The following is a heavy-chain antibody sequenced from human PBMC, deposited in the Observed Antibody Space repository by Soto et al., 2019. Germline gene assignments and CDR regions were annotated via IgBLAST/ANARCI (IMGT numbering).Heavy chain of an antibody. Sequence: SVKVSCKASGGTFSSYAISWVRQSPGQGLEWMGGIIPIFGTANYAQKFQGRVTITADESTSTAYMELSSLRSEDTAVYYCARDTPTPYDFWSGSPKGDYYGMDVWGQGTTVTVSS. CDR3: ARDTPTPYDFWSGSPKGDYYGMDV. CDR2: IIPIFGTA. CDR1: GGTFSSYA. J-gene: IGHJ6*02. D-gene: IGHD3-3*01. V-gene: IGHV1-69*13.